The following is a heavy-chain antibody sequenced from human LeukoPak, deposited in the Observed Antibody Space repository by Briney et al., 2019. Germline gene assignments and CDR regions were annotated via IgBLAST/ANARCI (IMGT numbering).Heavy chain of an antibody. CDR2: MNLNSVNT. CDR1: GYTFTSYD. Sequence: ASVKVSCKASGYTFTSYDINWVRQATGQGLEWMGGMNLNSVNTGYAQKFQGRVTMTRNTSISTAYMELSSLRSEDTAVYYCARLRFLEWLLDGMDVWGQGTTVTVSS. CDR3: ARLRFLEWLLDGMDV. J-gene: IGHJ6*02. D-gene: IGHD3-3*01. V-gene: IGHV1-8*01.